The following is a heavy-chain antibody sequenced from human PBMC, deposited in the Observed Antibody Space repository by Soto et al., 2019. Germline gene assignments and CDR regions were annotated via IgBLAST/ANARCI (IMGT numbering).Heavy chain of an antibody. D-gene: IGHD2-21*01. CDR2: ISGSGGST. CDR1: GFTFSSYA. Sequence: HPGGSLRLSCAASGFTFSSYAMSWVRQAPGKGLEWVSAISGSGGSTYYADSVKGRFTISRDNSKNTLYLQMNSLRAEDTAVYYCAKAPHGPVAYCGGDCYFDYWGQGTLVTVSS. V-gene: IGHV3-23*01. J-gene: IGHJ4*02. CDR3: AKAPHGPVAYCGGDCYFDY.